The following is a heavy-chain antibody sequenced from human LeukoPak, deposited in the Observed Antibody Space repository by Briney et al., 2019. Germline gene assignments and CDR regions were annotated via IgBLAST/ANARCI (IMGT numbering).Heavy chain of an antibody. CDR2: ISWDGGST. CDR1: GFTFDDYT. D-gene: IGHD4-11*01. CDR3: AKDNYTDYYYGMDV. V-gene: IGHV3-43*01. Sequence: QTGGSLRLSCAASGFTFDDYTMHWVRQAPGKGLEWVSLISWDGGSTYYADSVKGRFTISRDNSKNSLYLQMNSPRTEDTALYYCAKDNYTDYYYGMDVWGQGTTVTVSS. J-gene: IGHJ6*02.